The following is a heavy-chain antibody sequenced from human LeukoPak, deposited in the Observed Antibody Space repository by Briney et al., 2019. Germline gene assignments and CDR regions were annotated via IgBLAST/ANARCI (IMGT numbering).Heavy chain of an antibody. Sequence: GGSLRLSCAVSGFIFSRYSMNWVRQAPVKGLEWVSYISSSSSTMYYADSVKGRFTISRDNAKNSLYLQMNSLRDEDTAVYYCARTWLSSGFLFDYWGQGTLVTVSS. CDR1: GFIFSRYS. CDR2: ISSSSSTM. V-gene: IGHV3-48*02. J-gene: IGHJ4*02. D-gene: IGHD3-22*01. CDR3: ARTWLSSGFLFDY.